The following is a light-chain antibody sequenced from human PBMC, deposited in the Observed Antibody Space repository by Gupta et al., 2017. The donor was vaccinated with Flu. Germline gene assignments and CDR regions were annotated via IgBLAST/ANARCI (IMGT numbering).Light chain of an antibody. CDR3: CSYAGSFTYV. Sequence: TSSDVGSYKYVSWYQQQSGKAPRLIISEAIKRPSDVSNRFSGSKSGNTASLTISGLQAEDEAYYFCCSYAGSFTYVFGTGTRVTVL. J-gene: IGLJ1*01. V-gene: IGLV2-23*01. CDR1: SSDVGSYKY. CDR2: EAI.